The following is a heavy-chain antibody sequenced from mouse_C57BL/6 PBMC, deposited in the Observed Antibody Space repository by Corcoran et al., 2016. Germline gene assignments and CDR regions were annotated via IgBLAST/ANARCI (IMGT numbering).Heavy chain of an antibody. CDR2: ISYDGSN. J-gene: IGHJ4*01. CDR1: GYSITSGYY. D-gene: IGHD2-10*02. Sequence: DVQLQESGPGLVKPSQSLSLTCSVTGYSITSGYYWNWIRQFPGNKLEWMGYISYDGSNNYNPSLKNRISITRDTSKNQFFLKLNSVTTEDTATYYCAKSPSVDYWGQGTSVTVSS. V-gene: IGHV3-6*01. CDR3: AKSPSVDY.